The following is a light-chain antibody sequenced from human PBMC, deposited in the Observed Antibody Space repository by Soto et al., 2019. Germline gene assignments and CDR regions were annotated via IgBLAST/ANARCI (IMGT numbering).Light chain of an antibody. Sequence: EIVWTQSPGTLSLYPGERATLSCRASQSVSSSYIAWYQQKPGQAPRLLIYGASSRATGIPDRFSGSGSGTDFTLTISRLEPEDFAVYYCQQYGSSLYTFGQGTKLEIK. CDR2: GAS. V-gene: IGKV3-20*01. CDR3: QQYGSSLYT. J-gene: IGKJ2*01. CDR1: QSVSSSY.